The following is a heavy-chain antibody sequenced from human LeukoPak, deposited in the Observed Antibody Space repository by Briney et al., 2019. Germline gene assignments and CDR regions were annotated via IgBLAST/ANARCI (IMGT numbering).Heavy chain of an antibody. CDR3: ARGFDYYDSSGYGFDY. D-gene: IGHD3-22*01. J-gene: IGHJ4*02. CDR2: IKQDGSEK. Sequence: PGGSLRLSCAASGFTFSSYWMSWVRQAPGKGLEWVANIKQDGSEKYYVDSVKGRFTISRDNAKNSLYLQMNSLRAEDTAVYYCARGFDYYDSSGYGFDYWGQGTLVTVSS. CDR1: GFTFSSYW. V-gene: IGHV3-7*01.